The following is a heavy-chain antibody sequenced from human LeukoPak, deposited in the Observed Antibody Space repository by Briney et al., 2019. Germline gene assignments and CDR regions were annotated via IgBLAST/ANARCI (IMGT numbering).Heavy chain of an antibody. J-gene: IGHJ4*02. CDR3: ARALLDYYDSSGYLDY. D-gene: IGHD3-22*01. V-gene: IGHV1-69*02. CDR2: IIPILGIA. Sequence: SVKVSRKASGATFSSYTISWVRQAPRQGLEWMGRIIPILGIANYAQKFQGRVTITADKSTSTAYMELISLRSEDTAVYYCARALLDYYDSSGYLDYWGQGTLVTVSS. CDR1: GATFSSYT.